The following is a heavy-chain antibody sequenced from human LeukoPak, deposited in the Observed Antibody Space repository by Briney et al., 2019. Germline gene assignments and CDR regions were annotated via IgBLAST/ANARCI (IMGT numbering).Heavy chain of an antibody. CDR2: ISSSGSTI. D-gene: IGHD3-22*01. J-gene: IGHJ4*02. CDR3: ARVEYYYDSSGYYIDY. V-gene: IGHV3-48*03. CDR1: GFTFSSYE. Sequence: PGGSLRLSCAASGFTFSSYEMNWVRQAPGKGLEWVSYISSSGSTIYYADSVKGRFTISRDNAKNSLYLQMNSLRAEDTAVYYCARVEYYYDSSGYYIDYWGQGTLVNVSS.